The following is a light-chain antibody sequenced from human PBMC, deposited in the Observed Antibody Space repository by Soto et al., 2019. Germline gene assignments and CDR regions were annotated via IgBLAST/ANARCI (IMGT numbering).Light chain of an antibody. CDR1: SGDIGSYNR. J-gene: IGLJ1*01. Sequence: QSVQSHPASVCGSPGQAITISCTGTSGDIGSYNRVSWYQQHPGKAPKLIIYEVTDRPSGVSNRFSGSKSGNTASLTISGLQAEDEAEYYCSSYTNINTRACVFGTGTKVTAL. CDR3: SSYTNINTRACV. CDR2: EVT. V-gene: IGLV2-14*01.